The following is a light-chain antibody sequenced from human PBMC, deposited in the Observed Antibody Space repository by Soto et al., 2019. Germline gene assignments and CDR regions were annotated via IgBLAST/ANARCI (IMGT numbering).Light chain of an antibody. CDR1: QSVSSN. Sequence: IVMTQSPATLSVSPGERATLSCRASQSVSSNLAWYQQKPGQPPRLLIYGASTRATDIPARFSGSGSGTEFTLTISSLQSEDFAVYYCQQYNNWPRTFGQGTKVDIK. V-gene: IGKV3-15*01. J-gene: IGKJ1*01. CDR3: QQYNNWPRT. CDR2: GAS.